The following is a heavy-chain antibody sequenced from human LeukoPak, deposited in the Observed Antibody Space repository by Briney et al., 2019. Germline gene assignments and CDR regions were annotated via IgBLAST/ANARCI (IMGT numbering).Heavy chain of an antibody. CDR2: IIPIFGTA. Sequence: ASVNVSCKASGGTFSSYAISWVRQAPGQGLEWMGRIIPIFGTANYAQKFQGRVTITTDESTSTAYMELSSLRSEDTAVYYCARERGWDIVATPHDAFDIWGQGTMVTVSS. V-gene: IGHV1-69*05. J-gene: IGHJ3*02. CDR3: ARERGWDIVATPHDAFDI. D-gene: IGHD5-12*01. CDR1: GGTFSSYA.